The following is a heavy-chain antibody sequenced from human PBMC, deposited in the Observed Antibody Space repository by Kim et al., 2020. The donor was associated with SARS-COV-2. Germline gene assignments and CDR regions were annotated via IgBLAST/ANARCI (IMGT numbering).Heavy chain of an antibody. V-gene: IGHV4-4*07. CDR3: AREPRLLLEWLGGMDV. J-gene: IGHJ6*02. CDR2: IYTSGST. Sequence: SETLSLTCTVSGGSISSYYWSWIRQPAGKGLEWIGRIYTSGSTNYNPSLKSRVTMSVDTSKNQFSLKLSSVTAADTAVYYCAREPRLLLEWLGGMDVWGQGTTVTVSS. CDR1: GGSISSYY. D-gene: IGHD3-3*01.